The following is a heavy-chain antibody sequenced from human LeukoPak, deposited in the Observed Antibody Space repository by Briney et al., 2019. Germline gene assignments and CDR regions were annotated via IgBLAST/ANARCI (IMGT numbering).Heavy chain of an antibody. D-gene: IGHD6-6*01. J-gene: IGHJ6*02. CDR3: ARSQYSSSYYYSIDV. Sequence: GGSLRLSCAASGFTFSSYWMHWVRQAPGKGLVWVSRINSDGGTTSYADSVKGRFTISRDNAKNTLYLQMNSLRTEDTAVYYCARSQYSSSYYYSIDVWGQGTTVTVSS. CDR2: INSDGGTT. V-gene: IGHV3-74*01. CDR1: GFTFSSYW.